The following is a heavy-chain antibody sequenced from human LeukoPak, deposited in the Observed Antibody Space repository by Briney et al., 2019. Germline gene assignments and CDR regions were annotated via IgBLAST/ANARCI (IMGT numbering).Heavy chain of an antibody. CDR1: GFTFDDHA. CDR2: LSWNSGSI. CDR3: AKGPC. V-gene: IGHV3-9*01. Sequence: PGGSLRLSCAASGFTFDDHAMHWVRQAPGKGLEWVLGLSWNSGSIDYADSVKGRFTISRDDSKNTLYLQMNSLRAEDTAVYYCAKGPCWGQGTLVTVSS. J-gene: IGHJ4*02.